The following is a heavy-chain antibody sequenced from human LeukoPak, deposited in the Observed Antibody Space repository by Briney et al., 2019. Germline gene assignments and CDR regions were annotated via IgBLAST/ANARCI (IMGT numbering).Heavy chain of an antibody. CDR2: ISGSGGGT. V-gene: IGHV3-23*01. CDR3: AKWWGFAEFFDY. Sequence: ETLSLTCTVSGGSISGFYWSWIRQPPGKGLEWVSTISGSGGGTYYADSVKGRFTISRDNSKNTLYLQMNSLRAEDTAVYSCAKWWGFAEFFDYWGQGTLVTVSS. J-gene: IGHJ4*02. CDR1: GGSISGFY. D-gene: IGHD3-10*01.